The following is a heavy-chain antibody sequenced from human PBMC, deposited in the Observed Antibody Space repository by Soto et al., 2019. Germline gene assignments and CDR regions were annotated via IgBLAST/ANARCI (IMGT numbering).Heavy chain of an antibody. D-gene: IGHD6-6*01. CDR3: ARLYPSSSSLGAFDI. Sequence: GGSLRLSCAASGFTFSSYSMKWVRQAPGKGLEWVSSISSSSSYIYYADSVKGRFTISRDNAKNSLYLQMNSLRAEDTAVYYCARLYPSSSSLGAFDIWGQGTMVTVSS. CDR1: GFTFSSYS. V-gene: IGHV3-21*01. J-gene: IGHJ3*02. CDR2: ISSSSSYI.